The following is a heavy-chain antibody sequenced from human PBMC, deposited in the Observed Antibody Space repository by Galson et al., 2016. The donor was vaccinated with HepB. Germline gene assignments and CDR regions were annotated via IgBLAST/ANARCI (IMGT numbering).Heavy chain of an antibody. V-gene: IGHV3-33*06. Sequence: SLRLSCAASGFRFNSYGMRWVRQAPGKGLEWVAVIWYDTSNTYYADSVRGRFSIYRDNSKNTLYLQMNSLSAEDTAIYYCGKDIVWSGYARGVDFWGQGTLVTVSS. J-gene: IGHJ4*02. D-gene: IGHD3-3*01. CDR3: GKDIVWSGYARGVDF. CDR1: GFRFNSYG. CDR2: IWYDTSNT.